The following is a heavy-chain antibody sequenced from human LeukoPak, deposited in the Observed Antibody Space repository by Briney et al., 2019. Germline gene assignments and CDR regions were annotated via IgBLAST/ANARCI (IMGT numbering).Heavy chain of an antibody. CDR3: ARYRQSLGYGMDV. V-gene: IGHV4-59*01. D-gene: IGHD3-16*02. CDR2: IYSSGST. CDR1: GGSISSYY. Sequence: PSEALSLTCTVSGGSISSYYWSWIRQPPGKGLEWIGYIYSSGSTNYNPSLKSRVTLSVDTSKNQFSLKLSSVTAADTAVYYCARYRQSLGYGMDVWGQGTTVTVSS. J-gene: IGHJ6*02.